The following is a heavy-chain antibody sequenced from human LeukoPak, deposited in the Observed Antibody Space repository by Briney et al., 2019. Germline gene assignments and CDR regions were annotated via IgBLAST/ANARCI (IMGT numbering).Heavy chain of an antibody. CDR2: ISSSSSYI. J-gene: IGHJ4*02. CDR3: ARDQFGSGSYSRLDY. Sequence: GGSLRLSCAASGFTFSTYSTNRGRQAPGKGLEWDSSISSSSSYIYYADSVKGRFTISRDNAKNSLYLQMNSLRAEDTAVYYCARDQFGSGSYSRLDYWGQGTLVTVSS. CDR1: GFTFSTYS. V-gene: IGHV3-21*01. D-gene: IGHD3-10*01.